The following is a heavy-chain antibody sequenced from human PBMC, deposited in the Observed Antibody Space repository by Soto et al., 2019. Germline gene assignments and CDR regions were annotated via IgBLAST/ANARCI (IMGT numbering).Heavy chain of an antibody. D-gene: IGHD5-12*01. J-gene: IGHJ4*02. CDR1: GGTFSSYA. CDR3: AREVDGYRSRGVDY. Sequence: QVQLVQSGAEVKKPGSSVKVSCKASGGTFSSYAISWVRQAPGQGLEWMGGIIPIFGTANYAQKFQGRVTITADESTSTAYMELSSLRSEDTAVYYCAREVDGYRSRGVDYWGQGTLVTVSS. CDR2: IIPIFGTA. V-gene: IGHV1-69*01.